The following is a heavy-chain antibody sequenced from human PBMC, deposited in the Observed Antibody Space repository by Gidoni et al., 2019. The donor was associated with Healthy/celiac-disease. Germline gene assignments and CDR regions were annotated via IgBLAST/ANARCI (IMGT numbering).Heavy chain of an antibody. Sequence: QVQLVQSGAEVKKPGASVTVSCKASGYTFTSYGISWVRQAPGQGLEWMGWISAYNGNTNYAQKLQGRVTMTTDTSTSTAYMELRGLRSDDTAVYYCARDWGHGGDTAMGEFDYWGQGTLVTVSS. CDR1: GYTFTSYG. D-gene: IGHD5-18*01. J-gene: IGHJ4*02. CDR2: ISAYNGNT. V-gene: IGHV1-18*04. CDR3: ARDWGHGGDTAMGEFDY.